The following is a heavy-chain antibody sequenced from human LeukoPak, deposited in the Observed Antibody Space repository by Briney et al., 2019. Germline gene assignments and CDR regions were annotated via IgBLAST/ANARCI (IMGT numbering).Heavy chain of an antibody. CDR3: ARWDDSAWAFGN. CDR1: GYSVSSGNY. D-gene: IGHD6-19*01. CDR2: MYHSGDT. Sequence: SETLSLTCTVSGYSVSSGNYWGWIRQPPGKGLEWIGSMYHSGDTYKNPSLKSRVTISVDTSKNQLSLKLSSMTAADTAVYYCARWDDSAWAFGNWGPGTLVTVSS. J-gene: IGHJ4*02. V-gene: IGHV4-38-2*02.